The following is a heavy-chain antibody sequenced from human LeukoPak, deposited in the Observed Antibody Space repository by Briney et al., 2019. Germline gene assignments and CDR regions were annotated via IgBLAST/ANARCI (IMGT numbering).Heavy chain of an antibody. V-gene: IGHV3-23*01. J-gene: IGHJ4*02. CDR3: ARVTLTGYYAFDY. CDR2: ISGSGGST. D-gene: IGHD3-9*01. Sequence: GGSLRLSCAASGFTFSSYGMSWVRQAPGKGLEWVSAISGSGGSTYYADSVKGRFTISRDNAKNSLYLQMNSLRAEDTGVYYCARVTLTGYYAFDYWGQGTLVTVSS. CDR1: GFTFSSYG.